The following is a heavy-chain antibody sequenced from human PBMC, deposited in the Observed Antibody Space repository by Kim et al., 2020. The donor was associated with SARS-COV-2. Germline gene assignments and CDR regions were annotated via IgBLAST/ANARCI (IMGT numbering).Heavy chain of an antibody. CDR1: GFTFDDYA. Sequence: GGSLRLSCAASGFTFDDYAMHWVRQAPGKGLEWVSLISWDGGSTYYADSVKGRFTISRDNSKNSLYLQMNSLRAEDTALYYCAKDRGLATDYGMDVWGQGTTVTVSS. V-gene: IGHV3-43D*03. J-gene: IGHJ6*02. D-gene: IGHD5-12*01. CDR2: ISWDGGST. CDR3: AKDRGLATDYGMDV.